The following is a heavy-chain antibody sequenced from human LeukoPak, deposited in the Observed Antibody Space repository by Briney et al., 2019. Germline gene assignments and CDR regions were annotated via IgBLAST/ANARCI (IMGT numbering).Heavy chain of an antibody. Sequence: PGGSLRLSCEVSGFTFSTEAMTWVRQAPGKGLEWVSSISYSSRTTYYADSVQGRFTISRDNSRNTVYLQMNSLRVEDTAFYYFAKKLGFIPQFVYWSQGTLVAVSS. CDR1: GFTFSTEA. D-gene: IGHD1-26*01. V-gene: IGHV3-23*01. CDR3: AKKLGFIPQFVY. CDR2: ISYSSRTT. J-gene: IGHJ4*02.